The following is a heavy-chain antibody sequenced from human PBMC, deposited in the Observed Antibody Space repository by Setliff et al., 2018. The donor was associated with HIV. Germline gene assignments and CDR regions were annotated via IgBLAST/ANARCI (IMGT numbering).Heavy chain of an antibody. V-gene: IGHV4-39*01. CDR1: GGSISDSRYY. D-gene: IGHD5-18*01. CDR3: ARHNTGYSYGYEYYYYYMDV. J-gene: IGHJ6*03. Sequence: SETLSLTCTVSGGSISDSRYYWGWIRQPPGKGLEWIGNIYCSGSTYYNPSLKSRVTISVDTSKNQFSLKLSSVTAADTAVYYCARHNTGYSYGYEYYYYYMDVWGKGTTVTVSS. CDR2: IYCSGST.